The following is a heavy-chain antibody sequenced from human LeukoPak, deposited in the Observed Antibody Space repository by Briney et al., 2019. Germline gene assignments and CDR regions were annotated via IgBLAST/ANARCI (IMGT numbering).Heavy chain of an antibody. CDR3: ATEQYSSGWHLFDY. CDR2: IIPILGIA. Sequence: ASVKVSCKASGGSFSSYAISWVRQAPGQGLEWMGRIIPILGIANYAQKFQGRVTITADKSTSTAYMELRSLRSDDTAVYYCATEQYSSGWHLFDYWGQGTLVTVSS. V-gene: IGHV1-69*04. CDR1: GGSFSSYA. D-gene: IGHD6-19*01. J-gene: IGHJ4*02.